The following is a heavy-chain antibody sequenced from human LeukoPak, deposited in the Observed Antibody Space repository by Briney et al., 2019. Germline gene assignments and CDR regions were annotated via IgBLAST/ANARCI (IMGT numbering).Heavy chain of an antibody. Sequence: GGSLRLSCAASGFSFTTYWMGWVRQAPGKGLEWVANINQDESSQYYVDAVRGRFTISRDNAENSLFLQMNSLRGEDTAVYYCAKYGGESGVAFDSWGQGTLVTVSS. CDR1: GFSFTTYW. CDR2: INQDESSQ. V-gene: IGHV3-7*01. CDR3: AKYGGESGVAFDS. J-gene: IGHJ4*02. D-gene: IGHD2-21*01.